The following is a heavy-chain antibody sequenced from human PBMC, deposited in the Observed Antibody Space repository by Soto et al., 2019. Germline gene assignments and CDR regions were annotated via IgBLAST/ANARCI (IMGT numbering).Heavy chain of an antibody. CDR2: IRSKAYGGTT. V-gene: IGHV3-49*03. D-gene: IGHD2-2*01. J-gene: IGHJ5*02. Sequence: GGSLRLSCTASGFTFGDYAMSWFRQAPGKGLEWVGFIRSKAYGGTTEYAASVKGRFTISRDDSKSIAYLQMNSLKTEDTALYYCTRDIGPGVPAAPPWGKGTLVTVSS. CDR3: TRDIGPGVPAAPP. CDR1: GFTFGDYA.